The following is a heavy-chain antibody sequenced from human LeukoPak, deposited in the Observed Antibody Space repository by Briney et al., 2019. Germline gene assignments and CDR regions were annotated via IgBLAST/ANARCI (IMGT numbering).Heavy chain of an antibody. V-gene: IGHV4-39*07. Sequence: SETLSLTCTVSGGSISSSSYYWGWIRQSPGKRLGWIGTISYTGTTYYNPSLKSRVTISVDASKYQFSLTVSFVTAADTAIYYCARVIPYNRTRADYWGQGTLVSVSS. CDR3: ARVIPYNRTRADY. D-gene: IGHD5-24*01. CDR1: GGSISSSSYY. J-gene: IGHJ4*02. CDR2: ISYTGTT.